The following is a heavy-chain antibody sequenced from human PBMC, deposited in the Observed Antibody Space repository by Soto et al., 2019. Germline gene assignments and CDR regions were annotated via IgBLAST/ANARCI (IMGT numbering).Heavy chain of an antibody. J-gene: IGHJ4*02. CDR1: GYTFTRSG. CDR3: ASGFYGAGSYYSLDY. Sequence: GASVKVSCKASGYTFTRSGISWVRQAPGQGLEWMGWISSYNSDTNYSQKFQGRVTMTIDTSTSTAYMELRSLTSDDTAAYYCASGFYGAGSYYSLDYWGRGTLVTVSS. V-gene: IGHV1-18*01. D-gene: IGHD3-10*01. CDR2: ISSYNSDT.